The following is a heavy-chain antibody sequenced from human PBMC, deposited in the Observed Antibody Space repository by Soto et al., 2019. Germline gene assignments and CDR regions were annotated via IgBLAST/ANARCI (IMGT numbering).Heavy chain of an antibody. V-gene: IGHV3-9*01. J-gene: IGHJ4*02. CDR2: ISWNSGSI. CDR3: AKDRRYSGYDPGYYFDY. CDR1: GFTFDDYA. Sequence: EVQLVESGGGLVQPGRSLRLSCAASGFTFDDYAMHWVRQAPGKGLEWVSGISWNSGSIGYADSVKGRFTISRDNAKNSLYLQMNSLRAEDTALYYCAKDRRYSGYDPGYYFDYWGQGTLVPVPS. D-gene: IGHD5-12*01.